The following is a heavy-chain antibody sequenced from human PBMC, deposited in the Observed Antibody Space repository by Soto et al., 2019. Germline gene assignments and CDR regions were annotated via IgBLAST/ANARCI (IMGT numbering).Heavy chain of an antibody. CDR1: GFTFRTYT. D-gene: IGHD2-21*01. V-gene: IGHV3-21*01. CDR2: IRGFSPYT. CDR3: ARDRAYVAHDYYNIAIDG. J-gene: IGHJ6*04. Sequence: EVQLVESGGGLVKPGGSLRLSCVASGFTFRTYTMNWVRQAPGKGLEWVSGIRGFSPYTFYSDSVKGRFTISRDNANNPLYLQMNSLRADDTAVYYCARDRAYVAHDYYNIAIDGWAEGAPVTFSS.